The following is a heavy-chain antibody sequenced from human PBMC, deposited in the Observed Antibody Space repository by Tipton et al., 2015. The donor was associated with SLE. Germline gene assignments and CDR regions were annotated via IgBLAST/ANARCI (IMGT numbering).Heavy chain of an antibody. J-gene: IGHJ4*02. D-gene: IGHD1-20*01. Sequence: TLSLTCTVSGGSISSHYWSWIRQPPGKGLEWIGYIYYSGSTNYNPSLKSRVTISVDTSKNQFSLKLSSVTAADTAVYYCARHRVRYNWNDVGYWGQGTLVTVSS. CDR1: GGSISSHY. V-gene: IGHV4-59*08. CDR3: ARHRVRYNWNDVGY. CDR2: IYYSGST.